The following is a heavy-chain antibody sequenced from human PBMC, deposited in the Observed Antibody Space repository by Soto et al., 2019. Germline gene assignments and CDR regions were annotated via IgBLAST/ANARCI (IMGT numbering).Heavy chain of an antibody. J-gene: IGHJ6*02. Sequence: SETLSLTCTVSGSSVSTKGYYWSWLRQPPGKGLEWIGYVYHSGITNYNPSLKSRVTTSVDTSKNQVSLRLYAVTAADTGVYYCARRRRLAAVANYYYHSMDVWGQGTTVTVSS. D-gene: IGHD6-19*01. CDR3: ARRRRLAAVANYYYHSMDV. V-gene: IGHV4-61*08. CDR1: GSSVSTKGYY. CDR2: VYHSGIT.